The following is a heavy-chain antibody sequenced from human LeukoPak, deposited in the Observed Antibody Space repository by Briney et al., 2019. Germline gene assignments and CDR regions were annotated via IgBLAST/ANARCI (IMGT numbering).Heavy chain of an antibody. D-gene: IGHD3-16*02. CDR3: ARVRNDYVWGSYRDC. J-gene: IGHJ4*02. V-gene: IGHV3-21*01. CDR2: ISSSSSYI. CDR1: GFTFSSYS. Sequence: GGSLRLSCAASGFTFSSYSMNWVRQAPGKGLEWVSSISSSSSYIYYADSVKGRFTISRDNAKNSLYLQMHSLRAEDTAVYYCARVRNDYVWGSYRDCWGQGTLVTVSS.